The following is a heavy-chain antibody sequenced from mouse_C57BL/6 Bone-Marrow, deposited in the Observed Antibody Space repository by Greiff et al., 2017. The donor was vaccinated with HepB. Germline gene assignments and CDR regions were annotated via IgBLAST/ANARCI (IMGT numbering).Heavy chain of an antibody. CDR1: GFNIKDYY. Sequence: EVQRVESGAELVKPGASVKLSCTASGFNIKDYYMHWVKQRTEQGLEWIGRIDPEDGETKYAPKFQGKATITADTSSNTAYLQLSSLTSEDTAVYYCASLITTVASFDYWGQGTTLTVSS. D-gene: IGHD1-1*01. CDR2: IDPEDGET. J-gene: IGHJ2*01. CDR3: ASLITTVASFDY. V-gene: IGHV14-2*01.